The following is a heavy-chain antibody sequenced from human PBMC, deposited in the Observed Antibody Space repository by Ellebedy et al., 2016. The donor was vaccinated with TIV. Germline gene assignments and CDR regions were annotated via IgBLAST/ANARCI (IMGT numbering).Heavy chain of an antibody. CDR1: GYSFTSYW. V-gene: IGHV5-51*01. CDR2: IYPGDSDT. D-gene: IGHD3-10*01. CDR3: ARLNYYGSGSPYYGMDV. J-gene: IGHJ6*02. Sequence: GESLKISXKGSGYSFTSYWIGWVRQMPGKGLEWMGIIYPGDSDTRYSPSFQGQVTISADKSISTAYLQWSSLKASDTAMYYCARLNYYGSGSPYYGMDVWGQGTTVTVSS.